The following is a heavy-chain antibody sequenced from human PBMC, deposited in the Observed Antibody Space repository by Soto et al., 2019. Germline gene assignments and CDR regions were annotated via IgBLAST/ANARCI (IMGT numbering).Heavy chain of an antibody. CDR1: GFTFTSSA. CDR3: AADRGDGYNSGDY. D-gene: IGHD5-12*01. V-gene: IGHV1-58*01. CDR2: IVVGSGNT. J-gene: IGHJ4*02. Sequence: ASVKVSCKASGFTFTSSAVQWVRQARGQRLEWIGWIVVGSGNTNYAQKFQERVTITRDMSTSTAYMELSSLRSEDTAVYYCAADRGDGYNSGDYWGQGTLVTVPQ.